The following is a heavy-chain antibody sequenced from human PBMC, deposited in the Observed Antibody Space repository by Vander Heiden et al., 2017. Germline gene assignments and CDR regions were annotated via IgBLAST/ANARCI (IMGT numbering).Heavy chain of an antibody. Sequence: SGFTFSNAWMSWVRQAPGKGLEWVGRIKSKTDGGTTDYAAPVKGRFTISRDDSKNTLYLQMNSLKTEDTAVYYCTTTYYYDSSGYYPGFDYWGQGTLVTVSS. CDR2: IKSKTDGGTT. D-gene: IGHD3-22*01. J-gene: IGHJ4*02. CDR1: GFTFSNAW. V-gene: IGHV3-15*01. CDR3: TTTYYYDSSGYYPGFDY.